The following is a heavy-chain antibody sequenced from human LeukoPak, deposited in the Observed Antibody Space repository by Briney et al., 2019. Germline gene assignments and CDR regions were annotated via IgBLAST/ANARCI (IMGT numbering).Heavy chain of an antibody. CDR2: INHSGST. J-gene: IGHJ4*02. V-gene: IGHV4-34*01. D-gene: IGHD3-16*01. Sequence: ETLSLTCAVYGGSFSGYYWSWIRQPPGKGLEWIGEINHSGSTDYNPSLKSRVTISVDTSKNQFSLKLSSVTAADTAVYYCARSRLRSPPIDYWGQGTLVTVSS. CDR1: GGSFSGYY. CDR3: ARSRLRSPPIDY.